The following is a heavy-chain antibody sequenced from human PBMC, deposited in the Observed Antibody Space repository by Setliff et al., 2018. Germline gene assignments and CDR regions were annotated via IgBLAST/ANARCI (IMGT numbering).Heavy chain of an antibody. CDR3: TTDPGHYYDNWWYFDY. V-gene: IGHV3-15*01. Sequence: AGGSLRLSCAASGFTFSNAWMSWVRQAPGKGLEWVGRIKSKTDGGTTDYAAPVKGRFTISRDDSKNTLYLQMNSLKTEDTAVYYCTTDPGHYYDNWWYFDYWGQGTLVTVSS. J-gene: IGHJ4*02. CDR2: IKSKTDGGTT. CDR1: GFTFSNAW. D-gene: IGHD3-22*01.